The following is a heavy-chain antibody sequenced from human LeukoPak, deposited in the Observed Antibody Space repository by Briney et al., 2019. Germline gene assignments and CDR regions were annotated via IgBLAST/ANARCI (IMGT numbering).Heavy chain of an antibody. Sequence: SETLSLTCTVSGGSISSYYWSWNRQPPGKGLEWIGYIYYSGSTNYNPSLKSRVTISVDTSKNQFSLKLSSVTAADTAVYYCARVGYCSGGICYFISSGAFDIWGQGTMVTVSS. D-gene: IGHD2-15*01. CDR1: GGSISSYY. V-gene: IGHV4-59*01. CDR3: ARVGYCSGGICYFISSGAFDI. J-gene: IGHJ3*02. CDR2: IYYSGST.